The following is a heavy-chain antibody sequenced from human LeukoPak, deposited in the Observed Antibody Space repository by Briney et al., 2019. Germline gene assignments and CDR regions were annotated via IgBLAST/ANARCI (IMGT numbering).Heavy chain of an antibody. D-gene: IGHD3-22*01. CDR2: INPSGGST. J-gene: IGHJ4*02. CDR3: ARAYDSSGYYYHDFDY. Sequence: ASVKVSCKASGYTFTSCYMHWVRQAPGQGLEWMGIINPSGGSTSYAQKFQGRVTMTRDTSTSTVYMELSSLRSEDTAVYYCARAYDSSGYYYHDFDYWGQGTLVTVSS. V-gene: IGHV1-46*01. CDR1: GYTFTSCY.